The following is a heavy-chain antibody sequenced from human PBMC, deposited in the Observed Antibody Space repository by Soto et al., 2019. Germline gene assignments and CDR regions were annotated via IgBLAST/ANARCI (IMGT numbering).Heavy chain of an antibody. D-gene: IGHD6-13*01. CDR2: ISGSGGST. J-gene: IGHJ4*02. CDR3: AGSITAAGTFGPQGY. CDR1: GFTFSGFA. V-gene: IGHV3-23*02. Sequence: PGGSLRLSCAAPGFTFSGFAVRWVRQATGKGLEWVSAISGSGGSTYYGDSVKGRFTISGDYSKNTLYLQMNSQRAVGTAVYYCAGSITAAGTFGPQGYWGQGALGTVSS.